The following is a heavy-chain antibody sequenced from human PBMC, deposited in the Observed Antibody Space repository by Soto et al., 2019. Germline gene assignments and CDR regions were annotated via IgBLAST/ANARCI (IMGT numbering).Heavy chain of an antibody. CDR1: GFTFNDYY. Sequence: EVQLVESGGDLVQPGGSLRLSCAASGFTFNDYYMDWIRQAPGKGLEWVGGSRNKANDYTTEYAASVKARFTNSIDDSHDSLDLQMKSLKIDDRAVDYCTRAPFRAYGNKHHWSFDLWGRGNPVNVSS. CDR3: TRAPFRAYGNKHHWSFDL. J-gene: IGHJ2*01. V-gene: IGHV3-72*01. D-gene: IGHD4-17*01. CDR2: SRNKANDYTT.